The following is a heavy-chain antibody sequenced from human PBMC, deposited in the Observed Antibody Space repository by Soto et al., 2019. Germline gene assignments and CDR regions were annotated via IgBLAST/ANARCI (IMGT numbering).Heavy chain of an antibody. V-gene: IGHV4-34*01. CDR3: ARGGVGAYYYYYYGMDV. CDR2: INHSGST. CDR1: GGSFSGYY. J-gene: IGHJ6*02. D-gene: IGHD1-26*01. Sequence: SETLSLTCAVYGGSFSGYYCSWIRQPPGKGLEWIGEINHSGSTNYNPSLKSRVTISVDTSKNQFSLKLSSVTAADTAVYYCARGGVGAYYYYYYGMDVWGQGTTVTVSS.